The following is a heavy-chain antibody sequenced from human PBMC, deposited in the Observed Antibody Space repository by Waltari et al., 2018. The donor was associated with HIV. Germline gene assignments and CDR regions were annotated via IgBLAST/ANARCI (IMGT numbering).Heavy chain of an antibody. CDR1: GFTFSSYA. V-gene: IGHV3-30*04. CDR2: ISYDGSNK. CDR3: ARPLYSSSWYGGMDV. J-gene: IGHJ6*02. D-gene: IGHD6-13*01. Sequence: QVQLVESGGGVVQPGRSLRLSCAASGFTFSSYAMHWVRQAPGKGLGWGAVISYDGSNKYYADSVKGRFTISRDNSKNTLYLQMNSLRAEDTAVYYCARPLYSSSWYGGMDVWGQGTTVTVSS.